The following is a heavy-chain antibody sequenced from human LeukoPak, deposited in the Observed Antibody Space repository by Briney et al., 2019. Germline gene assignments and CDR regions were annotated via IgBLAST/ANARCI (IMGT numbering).Heavy chain of an antibody. Sequence: PSETLSLTCAVYGGSFSGYYWSWIRQPPGKGLEWIGYIYYSGSTNYNPSLKSRVTLSGDTSKIQFSLKLSSVTAADTAVYYCARREWETGDFDYWGQGTLVTVSS. CDR3: ARREWETGDFDY. CDR1: GGSFSGYY. V-gene: IGHV4-59*01. CDR2: IYYSGST. D-gene: IGHD1-26*01. J-gene: IGHJ4*02.